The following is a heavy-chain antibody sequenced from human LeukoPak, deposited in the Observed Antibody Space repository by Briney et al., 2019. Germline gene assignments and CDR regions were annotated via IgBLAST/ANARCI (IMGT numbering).Heavy chain of an antibody. CDR3: ARGDGGTTFYYHYGMDV. J-gene: IGHJ6*02. V-gene: IGHV3-23*01. D-gene: IGHD1-1*01. CDR2: ITAIDGRT. Sequence: GGSLRLSCVASGFTFSSTTMGRVRQAPGRGLEWVSSITAIDGRTYYADSVRGRFTISRDNAKNTLYLQTNSLRAEDTAVYYCARGDGGTTFYYHYGMDVWGQGTTVTVSS. CDR1: GFTFSSTT.